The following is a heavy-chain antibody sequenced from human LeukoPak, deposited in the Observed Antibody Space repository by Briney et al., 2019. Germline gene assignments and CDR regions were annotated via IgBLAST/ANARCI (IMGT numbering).Heavy chain of an antibody. CDR1: GFTFSSYG. Sequence: GGSLRLSCAASGFTFSSYGMHWVRQAPGKGLEWVAFIRYDGSNEYYADSVKGRFTISRDNSKNTLYLQMNSLRAEDTAVYYCAKDFTVKGPLDYWGQGTLVTVSS. J-gene: IGHJ4*02. V-gene: IGHV3-30*02. CDR3: AKDFTVKGPLDY. CDR2: IRYDGSNE.